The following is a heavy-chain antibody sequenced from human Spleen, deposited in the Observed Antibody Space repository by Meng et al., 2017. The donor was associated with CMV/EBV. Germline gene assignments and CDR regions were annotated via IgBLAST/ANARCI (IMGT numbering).Heavy chain of an antibody. J-gene: IGHJ4*02. CDR2: VVPILNIP. Sequence: SCKTSGDTFYFYAINWVRQAPGQGLEWIGGVVPILNIPTYAQRFQGRFTLTADKSTTTVYLELSSLRSDDTAVYYCARTIFGGYFDYWGLGTLVTVSS. D-gene: IGHD3-3*01. V-gene: IGHV1-69*10. CDR3: ARTIFGGYFDY. CDR1: GDTFYFYA.